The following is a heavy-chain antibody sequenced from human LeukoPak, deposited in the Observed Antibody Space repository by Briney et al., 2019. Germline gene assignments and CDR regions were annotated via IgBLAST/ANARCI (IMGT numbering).Heavy chain of an antibody. Sequence: ASVKVSCKASGGTFSSYAISWVRQATGRGLEWMGWMNPNSGNTGYAQKFQGRVTITKNTSISTAYMELSSLRSEDTAVYYCARGYYDFWSGYHQGRFDPWGQGTLVTVSS. CDR3: ARGYYDFWSGYHQGRFDP. CDR2: MNPNSGNT. D-gene: IGHD3-3*01. J-gene: IGHJ5*02. V-gene: IGHV1-8*03. CDR1: GGTFSSYA.